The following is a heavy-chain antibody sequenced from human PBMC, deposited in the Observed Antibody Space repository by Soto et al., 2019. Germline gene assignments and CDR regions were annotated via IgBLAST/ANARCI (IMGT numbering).Heavy chain of an antibody. D-gene: IGHD3-10*01. CDR1: GGSISSGGYY. V-gene: IGHV4-31*03. CDR2: IYYSGST. CDR3: ARDFMVRGVTNYYYYGMDV. Sequence: SETLSLTCTVSGGSISSGGYYWSWIRQHPGKGLEWIGYIYYSGSTYYNPSLKSRVTISVDTSKNQFSLKLSSVTAADTAVYYCARDFMVRGVTNYYYYGMDVWGQGTTVTVSS. J-gene: IGHJ6*02.